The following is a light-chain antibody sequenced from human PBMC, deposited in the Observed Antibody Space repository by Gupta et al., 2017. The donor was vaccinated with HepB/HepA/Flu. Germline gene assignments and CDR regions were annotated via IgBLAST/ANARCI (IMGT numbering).Light chain of an antibody. J-gene: IGKJ2*01. CDR2: GAS. Sequence: DIQMTQSPFSLSASVGDTVTITCRASQSISNSLNWYQQKPGKAPRLLIYGASTLQSGVPSRFSGSGSGTDFTLTIRRLQPEDFATYYCHQRDGPLYTFGQGTKMEIK. V-gene: IGKV1-39*01. CDR1: QSISNS. CDR3: HQRDGPLYT.